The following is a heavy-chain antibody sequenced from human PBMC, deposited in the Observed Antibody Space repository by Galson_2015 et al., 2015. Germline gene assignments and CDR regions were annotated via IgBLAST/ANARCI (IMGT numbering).Heavy chain of an antibody. CDR2: INNNGGST. CDR3: ARDRGFSMVRGVMGFDH. CDR1: GFTFSSYV. D-gene: IGHD3-10*01. V-gene: IGHV3-23*01. Sequence: SLRLSYAASGFTFSSYVMSWVRQAPGKGLEWVSGINNNGGSTYYADSVKDRFTISRDNSKNSLYLQMDSLRAEDTAVYYCARDRGFSMVRGVMGFDHWGQGTMVTVSS. J-gene: IGHJ3*01.